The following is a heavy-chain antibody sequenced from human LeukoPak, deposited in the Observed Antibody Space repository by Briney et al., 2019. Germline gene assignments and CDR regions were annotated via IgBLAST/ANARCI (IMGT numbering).Heavy chain of an antibody. Sequence: SVKVSCKASGYTFTNYGISWVRQAPGQGLEWMEGIIPIFGTANYAQKFQGRVTITADKSTSTAYMELSSLRSEDTAVYYCARGLTGIAAARTRWFDPWGQGTLVTVSS. CDR1: GYTFTNYG. J-gene: IGHJ5*02. V-gene: IGHV1-69*06. CDR3: ARGLTGIAAARTRWFDP. CDR2: IIPIFGTA. D-gene: IGHD6-13*01.